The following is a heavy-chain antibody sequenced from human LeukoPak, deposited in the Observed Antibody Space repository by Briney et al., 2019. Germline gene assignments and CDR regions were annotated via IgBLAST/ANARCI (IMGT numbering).Heavy chain of an antibody. V-gene: IGHV5-10-1*01. D-gene: IGHD6-13*01. CDR2: IDPSDSYT. J-gene: IGHJ4*02. Sequence: GESLRISCKASGYTFITHWIAWVRQMPGKGREWLGKIDPSDSYTNYGPSCQGHVTISADKSISTAYLQWSSLKASDTAMYYCVRDSKAAADAYYLDYWGQGTLVTVSS. CDR1: GYTFITHW. CDR3: VRDSKAAADAYYLDY.